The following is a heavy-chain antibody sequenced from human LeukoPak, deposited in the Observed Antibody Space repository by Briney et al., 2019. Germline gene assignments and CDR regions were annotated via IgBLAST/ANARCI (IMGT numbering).Heavy chain of an antibody. D-gene: IGHD3-22*01. J-gene: IGHJ4*02. V-gene: IGHV3-7*01. CDR1: GFTFSSYW. Sequence: GGSLRLSCAASGFTFSSYWMTWVRQAPGKGLEGVANIKQDGREKYYVDPGKGRFTISRDNAKNSLYLQMNSLRAEDTAVYYCARVRDYYDSSSYYGKFDYWGQGTLVTVSS. CDR3: ARVRDYYDSSSYYGKFDY. CDR2: IKQDGREK.